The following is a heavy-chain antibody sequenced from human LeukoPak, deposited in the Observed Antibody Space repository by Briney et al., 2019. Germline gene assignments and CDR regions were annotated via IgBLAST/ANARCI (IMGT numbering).Heavy chain of an antibody. Sequence: GESLQISCQGSGSSFISYWIGWGRQVPGKGLEWMGIIYPGDSDTRYSPSFQGQVTISADKSISTAYLQWSSLKASDTAMYYCARAYQTITVAGSFSFYFDYWGQGTLVTVSS. CDR2: IYPGDSDT. J-gene: IGHJ4*02. CDR3: ARAYQTITVAGSFSFYFDY. CDR1: GSSFISYW. V-gene: IGHV5-51*01. D-gene: IGHD6-19*01.